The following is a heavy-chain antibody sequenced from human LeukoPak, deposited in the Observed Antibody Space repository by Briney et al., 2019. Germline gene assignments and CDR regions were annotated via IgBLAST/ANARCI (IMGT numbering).Heavy chain of an antibody. J-gene: IGHJ4*02. V-gene: IGHV3-53*01. Sequence: GGSLRLSCAASGFTVSSSFMTWVRQAPGKGLEWVAVIYRDGTTYYADSVKGRFTISRDTSKNTLDLQMNSLRAEDTAVYYCAKTGGPWDWGQGALVTVSS. CDR3: AKTGGPWD. D-gene: IGHD7-27*01. CDR1: GFTVSSSF. CDR2: IYRDGTT.